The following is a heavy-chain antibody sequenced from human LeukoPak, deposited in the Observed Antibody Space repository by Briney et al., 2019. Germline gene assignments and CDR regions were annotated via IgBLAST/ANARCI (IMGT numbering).Heavy chain of an antibody. D-gene: IGHD3-9*01. CDR3: AKAQGFEDY. Sequence: PGGSLRLSCAAAGFTFSSYAMNWVRQAPGKGLEWVSAITASGTSTYYADSVRGRSTISRDNSKNTLYLQMNSLRAEDTAVYYCAKAQGFEDYWGQGTLVTVSS. V-gene: IGHV3-23*01. J-gene: IGHJ4*02. CDR1: GFTFSSYA. CDR2: ITASGTST.